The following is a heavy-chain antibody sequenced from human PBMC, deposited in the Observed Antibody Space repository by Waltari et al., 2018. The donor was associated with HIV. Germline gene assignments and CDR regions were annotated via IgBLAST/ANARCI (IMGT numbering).Heavy chain of an antibody. CDR2: IITIRGIA. D-gene: IGHD2-15*01. CDR3: ARDSHCSGGSCYSDY. Sequence: QVQLVQSGAEVRKPGSSVKVPCKAPGGTFSSYSISRVRLPPGQGLEWVGRIITIRGIANYAQKFQGRVTITADKSTSTAYMELSSLRSEDTDVYYCARDSHCSGGSCYSDYWGQGTLVTVSS. J-gene: IGHJ4*02. CDR1: GGTFSSYS. V-gene: IGHV1-69*04.